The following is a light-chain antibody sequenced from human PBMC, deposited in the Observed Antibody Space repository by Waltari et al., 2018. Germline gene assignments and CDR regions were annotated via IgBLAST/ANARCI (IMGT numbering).Light chain of an antibody. CDR2: AAS. CDR1: QSVSSN. J-gene: IGKJ1*01. Sequence: EIVMTQSPATLSVSPVDRATLSCRASQSVSSNLAWYQQHPGQAPRLLIYAASTRATGVPARFSGSGSGTDFTLTISSLQSVDFAVYYCQQYNGWPRTFGQGTKVEI. V-gene: IGKV3-15*01. CDR3: QQYNGWPRT.